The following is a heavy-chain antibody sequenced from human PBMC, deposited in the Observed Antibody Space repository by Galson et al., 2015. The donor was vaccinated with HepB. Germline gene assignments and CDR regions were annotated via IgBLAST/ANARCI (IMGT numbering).Heavy chain of an antibody. CDR2: VNYSGAT. CDR1: SVSISSANNY. Sequence: ETLSLTCTVSSVSISSANNYWSWIRQAPGERLEYIGSVNYSGATYYNPSFKSRVPMSVDTSRNQFSLKLNSVTAADTAVYYCARPIISSDVSGFDPWGQGTMVTVSS. J-gene: IGHJ5*02. CDR3: ARPIISSDVSGFDP. D-gene: IGHD2/OR15-2a*01. V-gene: IGHV4-39*01.